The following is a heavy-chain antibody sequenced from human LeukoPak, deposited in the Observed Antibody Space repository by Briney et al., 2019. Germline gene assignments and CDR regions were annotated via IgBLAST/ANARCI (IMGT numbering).Heavy chain of an antibody. D-gene: IGHD2-2*01. V-gene: IGHV1-69*04. J-gene: IGHJ5*02. CDR3: ARNPPEVVPAATRYWFDP. CDR2: IIPILGIA. CDR1: GGTFSSYA. Sequence: ASVKVSCKASGGTFSSYAISWVRQAPGQGLEWMGRIIPILGIANYAQKLQGRVTITTDESTSTAYMELSSLRSEDTAVYYCARNPPEVVPAATRYWFDPWGQGTLVTVSS.